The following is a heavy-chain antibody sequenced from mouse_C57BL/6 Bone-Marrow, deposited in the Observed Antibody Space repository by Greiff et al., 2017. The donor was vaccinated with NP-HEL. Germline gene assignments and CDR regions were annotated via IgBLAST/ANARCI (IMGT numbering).Heavy chain of an antibody. Sequence: QVQLQQSGAELVRPGASVKMSCKASGYTFTSYNMHWVQQTPRQGLEWIGAIYPGNGDTSYNQKFKGKATLTVDKSSSTAYMQLSSLTSEDSAVYFCADDGDYGYWGQGTTLTVSS. CDR1: GYTFTSYN. J-gene: IGHJ2*01. CDR2: IYPGNGDT. CDR3: ADDGDYGY. V-gene: IGHV1-12*01. D-gene: IGHD2-3*01.